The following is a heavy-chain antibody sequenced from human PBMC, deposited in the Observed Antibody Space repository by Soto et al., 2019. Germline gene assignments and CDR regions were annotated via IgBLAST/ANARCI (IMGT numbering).Heavy chain of an antibody. D-gene: IGHD3-10*01. CDR1: GFTFSGSA. V-gene: IGHV3-73*01. CDR2: IRSKANSYAT. J-gene: IGHJ4*02. Sequence: PGGSLRLSCAASGFTFSGSAMHWVRQASGKGLEWVGRIRSKANSYATAYAASVKGRFTISRDDSRNLVYLQMSRLRLDDTAVYFCAKEGRLASPAGDYFDSWGPGTLVTV. CDR3: AKEGRLASPAGDYFDS.